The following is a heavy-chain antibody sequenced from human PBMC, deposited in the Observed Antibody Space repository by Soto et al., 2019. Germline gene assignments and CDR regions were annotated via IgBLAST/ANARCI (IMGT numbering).Heavy chain of an antibody. CDR2: ISASGST. D-gene: IGHD3-22*01. J-gene: IGHJ5*01. CDR3: ARRDRSGFSYWLDS. V-gene: IGHV4-31*03. Sequence: TLSLTCTVSGGSISDGYYWTWIRQHPGKGLEWIGSISASGSTSYNPSLKSRLTVSVDKSKNQFSLNLRSVTAADTAVYYCARRDRSGFSYWLDSWGQGTLVTVSS. CDR1: GGSISDGYY.